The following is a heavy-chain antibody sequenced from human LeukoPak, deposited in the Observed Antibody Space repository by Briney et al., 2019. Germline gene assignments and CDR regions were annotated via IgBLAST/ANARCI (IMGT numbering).Heavy chain of an antibody. V-gene: IGHV3-21*01. CDR2: ISSSSSYI. CDR1: GFTFSSYS. D-gene: IGHD6-19*01. J-gene: IGHJ4*02. Sequence: GGSLRLSCVASGFTFSSYSMNWVRQAPGKGLEWVSSISSSSSYIYYADSVKGRFTISRDNAKNSLYLQMNSLRAEDTAVYYCARAVAVAGYDYWGQGTLVTVSS. CDR3: ARAVAVAGYDY.